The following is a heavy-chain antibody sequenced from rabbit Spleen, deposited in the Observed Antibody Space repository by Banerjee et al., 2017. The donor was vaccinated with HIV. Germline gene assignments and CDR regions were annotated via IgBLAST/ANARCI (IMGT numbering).Heavy chain of an antibody. D-gene: IGHD2-1*01. V-gene: IGHV1S40*01. J-gene: IGHJ4*01. CDR3: VRDLGYDDYSEKGYFNL. CDR1: GVSFNGDYD. Sequence: QSLEESGGDLVKPGASLTLTCKASGVSFNGDYDICWVRQAPGKGLEWIGYIDPIFGRTYYASWVNGRFTISSHNAQNTLYLQLNSLTAADTATYFCVRDLGYDDYSEKGYFNLWGPGTLVTVS. CDR2: IDPIFGRT.